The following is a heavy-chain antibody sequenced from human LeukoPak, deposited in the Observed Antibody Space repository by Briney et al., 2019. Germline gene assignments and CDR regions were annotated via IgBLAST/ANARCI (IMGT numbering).Heavy chain of an antibody. V-gene: IGHV3-7*01. Sequence: GGSLRLSCAASGFTFSSYWMSWVRQAPGKGLEWVANIKQDGSEKYYVDSVKGRFTISRDNAKNSLYLQMNSLRAEDTAVYYCARHQGTDTAMPRRYYYYGMDVWGQGTTVTVSS. D-gene: IGHD5-18*01. CDR3: ARHQGTDTAMPRRYYYYGMDV. J-gene: IGHJ6*02. CDR2: IKQDGSEK. CDR1: GFTFSSYW.